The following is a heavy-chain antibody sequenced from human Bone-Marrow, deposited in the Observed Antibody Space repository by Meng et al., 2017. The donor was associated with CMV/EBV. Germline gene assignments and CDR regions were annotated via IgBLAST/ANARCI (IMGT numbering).Heavy chain of an antibody. CDR1: GFTFSDYY. V-gene: IGHV3-11*04. J-gene: IGHJ6*01. D-gene: IGHD6-6*01. CDR2: ISSSGSTI. Sequence: GGSLRLSCAASGFTFSDYYMSWIRQAPGKGLEWVSYISSSGSTIYYADSVKGRFTISRDNAKNSLYLQMNSLRAEDTAVDYCAREYSSSSDGMDVWGQGTTVTVSS. CDR3: AREYSSSSDGMDV.